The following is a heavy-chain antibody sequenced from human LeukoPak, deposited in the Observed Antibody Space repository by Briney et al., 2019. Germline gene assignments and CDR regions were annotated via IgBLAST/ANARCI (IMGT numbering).Heavy chain of an antibody. V-gene: IGHV1-18*01. CDR1: GYTFTSYG. D-gene: IGHD3-3*01. CDR2: ISAYNGNT. CDR3: ARVPPFWSGYYTDLGYFQH. Sequence: GASVKVSCKASGYTFTSYGISWVRQAPGQGLEWMGSISAYNGNTNYAQKLQGRVTMTTDTSTSTAYMELRSLRSDDTAVYYCARVPPFWSGYYTDLGYFQHWGQGTLVTVSS. J-gene: IGHJ1*01.